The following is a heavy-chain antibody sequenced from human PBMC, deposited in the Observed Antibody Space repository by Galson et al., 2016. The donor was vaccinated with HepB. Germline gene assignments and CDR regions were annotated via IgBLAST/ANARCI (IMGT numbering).Heavy chain of an antibody. CDR2: ISAYNGNT. CDR3: ARDLGLMTPHFYQYYYGMDV. J-gene: IGHJ6*02. Sequence: SVKVSCKASGYTFSSNGISWVRQAPGQGLEWMGWISAYNGNTNYAQSLQGRVTMTTDTSTSTAYMELRSLRSDDTAVYYCARDLGLMTPHFYQYYYGMDVWGHGTTITVSS. D-gene: IGHD2-15*01. V-gene: IGHV1-18*01. CDR1: GYTFSSNG.